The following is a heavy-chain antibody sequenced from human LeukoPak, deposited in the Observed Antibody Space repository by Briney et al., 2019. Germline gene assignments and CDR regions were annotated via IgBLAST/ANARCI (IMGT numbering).Heavy chain of an antibody. CDR2: IWYDGSNK. D-gene: IGHD2-2*01. J-gene: IGHJ4*02. CDR1: GFTFSSYG. Sequence: PGRSLRLSCAASGFTFSSYGMHWVRQAPGKGLEWVSLIWYDGSNKYYADSVKGRFTISRDNSKNTLYLQMNSLRAEDTAVYYCARDRIPAAHSFDYWGQGTLVTVSS. CDR3: ARDRIPAAHSFDY. V-gene: IGHV3-33*01.